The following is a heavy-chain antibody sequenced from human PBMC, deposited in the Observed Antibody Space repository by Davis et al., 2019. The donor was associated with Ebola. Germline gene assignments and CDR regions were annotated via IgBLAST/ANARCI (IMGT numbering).Heavy chain of an antibody. CDR3: TRAPVGDYGDYPDDY. V-gene: IGHV3-49*04. CDR1: GFTFSSYA. D-gene: IGHD4-17*01. Sequence: GESLKISCAASGFTFSSYAMSWVRQAPGKGLEWVGFIRSKAYGGTTEYAASVKGRFTISRDDSKSIAYLQMNSLKTEDTAVYYCTRAPVGDYGDYPDDYWGQGTLVTVSS. J-gene: IGHJ4*02. CDR2: IRSKAYGGTT.